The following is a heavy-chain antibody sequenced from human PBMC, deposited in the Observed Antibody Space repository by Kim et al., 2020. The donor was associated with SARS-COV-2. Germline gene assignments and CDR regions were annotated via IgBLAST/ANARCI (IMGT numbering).Heavy chain of an antibody. J-gene: IGHJ3*02. CDR3: VRERMGGAFDM. V-gene: IGHV3-48*02. D-gene: IGHD3-16*01. CDR2: ITKRSTTI. CDR1: GFTFSAYD. Sequence: GGSLRLSCATSGFTFSAYDMNWVRQAPGKGLEWLSFITKRSTTIYYADSVEGRFTISRDNAKNSLFLQMNSLRDEDTALYYCVRERMGGAFDMWGQVTMV.